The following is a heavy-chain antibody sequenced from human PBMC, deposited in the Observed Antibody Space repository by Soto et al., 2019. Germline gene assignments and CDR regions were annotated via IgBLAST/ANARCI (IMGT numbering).Heavy chain of an antibody. Sequence: ASVKVSCKASGYTFTSYGISWVRQAPGQGLEWMGWISAYNGNTNYAQKLQGRVTMTTDTSTSTAYMELRSLRSDDTAVYYCAMPSRYSSSWYRSGAFGIWGQGTMVTVSS. J-gene: IGHJ3*02. V-gene: IGHV1-18*01. CDR1: GYTFTSYG. CDR2: ISAYNGNT. CDR3: AMPSRYSSSWYRSGAFGI. D-gene: IGHD6-13*01.